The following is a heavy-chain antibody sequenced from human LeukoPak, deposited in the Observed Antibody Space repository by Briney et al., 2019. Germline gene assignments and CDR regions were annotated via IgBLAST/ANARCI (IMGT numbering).Heavy chain of an antibody. CDR2: ISSSSSYI. CDR1: GFTFSSYS. Sequence: GGSLRLSCAASGFTFSSYSMNWVRQAPGKGLEWVSSISSSSSYIYYADSVKCRFTISRDNAKNSLYLQMNSLRAEDTAVYYCARERLQNQLLSGLDYWGQGTLVTVSS. V-gene: IGHV3-21*01. J-gene: IGHJ4*02. D-gene: IGHD2-2*01. CDR3: ARERLQNQLLSGLDY.